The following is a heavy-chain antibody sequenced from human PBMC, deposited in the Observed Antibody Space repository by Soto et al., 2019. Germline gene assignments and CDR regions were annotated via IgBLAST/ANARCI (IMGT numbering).Heavy chain of an antibody. J-gene: IGHJ4*02. D-gene: IGHD5-18*01. V-gene: IGHV3-30-3*01. CDR3: ARDVRDSYGCLDY. CDR1: GFTFSSYA. Sequence: GGSLRLSCAASGFTFSSYAMHWVRQAPGKGLEWVAVISYDGSNKYYADSVKGRFTISRDNSKNTLYLQMNSLRAEDTAVYYCARDVRDSYGCLDYWGQGTLVTVSS. CDR2: ISYDGSNK.